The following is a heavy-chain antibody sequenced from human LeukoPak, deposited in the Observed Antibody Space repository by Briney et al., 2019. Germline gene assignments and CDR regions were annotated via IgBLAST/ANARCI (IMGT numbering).Heavy chain of an antibody. Sequence: GGSLGLTCAASGFTFSSYWMHWVRQAPGKGLVWVSRINSDGSSTSYADSVKGRFTISRDNAKNTLYLQMNSLRAEDTAVYYCTREGVRGVVSDYWGQGTLVTVSS. CDR3: TREGVRGVVSDY. D-gene: IGHD3-10*01. V-gene: IGHV3-74*01. CDR2: INSDGSST. J-gene: IGHJ4*02. CDR1: GFTFSSYW.